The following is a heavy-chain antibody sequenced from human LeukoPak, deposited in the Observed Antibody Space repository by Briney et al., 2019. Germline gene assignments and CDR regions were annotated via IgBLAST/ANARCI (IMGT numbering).Heavy chain of an antibody. D-gene: IGHD2-15*01. J-gene: IGHJ3*02. V-gene: IGHV1-2*02. CDR2: INPNSGGT. Sequence: ASVKVSCKASGYTFTSYGISWVRQAPGQGLEWMGWINPNSGGTNYAQKFQGRVTMTRDTSISTAYMELSRLRSDDTAVYYCARGSPGYCSGGSCYSGSQHAFDIWGQGTMVTVSS. CDR3: ARGSPGYCSGGSCYSGSQHAFDI. CDR1: GYTFTSYG.